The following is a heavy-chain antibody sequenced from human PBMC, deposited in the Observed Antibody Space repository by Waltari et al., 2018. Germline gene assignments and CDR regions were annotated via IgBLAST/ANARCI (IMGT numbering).Heavy chain of an antibody. D-gene: IGHD3-10*01. CDR1: GFRFSHYW. V-gene: IGHV3-74*01. CDR2: ISDDETSI. CDR3: ARLAPRTYRSPVPGRHYYYGMDV. Sequence: EEQLLESGGGLVQPGDSLRLSCAGSGFRFSHYWMNWVSPAPGKGLVWVARISDDETSISYADSVKGRFTISRDNAKNTVYLQMKRLRVEDTAVYYCARLAPRTYRSPVPGRHYYYGMDVWGQGTTVTVSS. J-gene: IGHJ6*02.